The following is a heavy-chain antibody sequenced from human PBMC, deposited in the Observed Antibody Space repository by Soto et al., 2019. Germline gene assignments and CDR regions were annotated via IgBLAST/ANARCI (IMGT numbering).Heavy chain of an antibody. D-gene: IGHD2-8*01. Sequence: QVQLQESGPGLVKPSGTLSLTCAVSSGSIGTTNWWSWVRQPPGKGLEWIGEIFNSGNTYYNPSLASRVTISVDTSKNQFSLNLRSVTAADTSVYYCARRTWGMDVWGQGTTVTVSS. CDR2: IFNSGNT. J-gene: IGHJ6*02. CDR3: ARRTWGMDV. CDR1: SGSIGTTNW. V-gene: IGHV4-4*02.